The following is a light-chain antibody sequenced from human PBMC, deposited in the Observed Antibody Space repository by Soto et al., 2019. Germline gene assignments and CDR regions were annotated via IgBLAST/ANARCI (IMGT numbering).Light chain of an antibody. Sequence: DIQMTQSPSTLSASEGDRVTITCRASQSISSWLAWYQQKPGKAPKLLIYKASSLESGVPSRFSGSGSGTEFTLTISSLQPDDFATYYCQQYNSYPGYTFGQGTKLEIK. V-gene: IGKV1-5*03. J-gene: IGKJ2*01. CDR2: KAS. CDR3: QQYNSYPGYT. CDR1: QSISSW.